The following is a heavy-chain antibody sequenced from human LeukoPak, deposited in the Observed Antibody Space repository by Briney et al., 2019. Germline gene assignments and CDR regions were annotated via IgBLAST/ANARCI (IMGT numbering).Heavy chain of an antibody. V-gene: IGHV4-34*01. D-gene: IGHD7-27*01. CDR1: GGSFSGYY. J-gene: IGHJ4*02. Sequence: SETLSLTCAVYGGSFSGYYWSWIRQPPGKGLEWIGEINRSGNTNYNSSLKRRVTISVDTSKNQFSLKLSSVTAADTAVYYCARTWGQLTFDYWGQGTLVTVSS. CDR2: INRSGNT. CDR3: ARTWGQLTFDY.